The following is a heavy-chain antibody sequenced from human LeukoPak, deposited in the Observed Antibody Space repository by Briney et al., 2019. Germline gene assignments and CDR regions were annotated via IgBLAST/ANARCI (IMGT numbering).Heavy chain of an antibody. CDR3: ARSLYSGSYYDTYWYFDL. J-gene: IGHJ2*01. D-gene: IGHD1-26*01. CDR1: GYTFTSFG. CDR2: ISAYNGNT. V-gene: IGHV1-18*01. Sequence: ASVKVSCKASGYTFTSFGISWVRQAPGQGLEWMGWISAYNGNTNYAQKFQGRVTITTDESTSTAYMELSSLRSEDTAVYYCARSLYSGSYYDTYWYFDLWGRGTLVTVSS.